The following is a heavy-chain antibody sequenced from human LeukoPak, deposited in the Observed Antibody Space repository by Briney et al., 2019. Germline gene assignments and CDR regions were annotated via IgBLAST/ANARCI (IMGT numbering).Heavy chain of an antibody. D-gene: IGHD3-3*01. V-gene: IGHV3-74*01. Sequence: SGGSLRLSCAASGFTFSSYWMHWVRQVQGKGLVWVSHINSDGSSTSYADSVKGRFTISRDNAKNTLYLQMNSLRAEDTAVYYCETFGSGRPDWGQGTLVTVSS. CDR2: INSDGSST. J-gene: IGHJ4*02. CDR3: ETFGSGRPD. CDR1: GFTFSSYW.